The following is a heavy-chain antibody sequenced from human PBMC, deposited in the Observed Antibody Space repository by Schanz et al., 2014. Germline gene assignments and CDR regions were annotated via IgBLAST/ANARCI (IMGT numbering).Heavy chain of an antibody. V-gene: IGHV1-18*04. J-gene: IGHJ4*02. CDR1: GYTFTSYG. CDR2: ISDYNADT. Sequence: QVQLVQSGAEVKKPGASVKVSCKASGYTFTSYGISWVRQAPGQGPEWMGWISDYNADTKYAQKVQGRVTMTTDTSTSTAYMELRSLRSDDTAVYYCARDGAYCGGDCYSVDYWGQGTLVTVSS. D-gene: IGHD2-21*02. CDR3: ARDGAYCGGDCYSVDY.